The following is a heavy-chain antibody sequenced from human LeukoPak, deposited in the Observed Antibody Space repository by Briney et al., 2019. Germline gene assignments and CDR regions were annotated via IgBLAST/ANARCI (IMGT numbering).Heavy chain of an antibody. D-gene: IGHD6-13*01. CDR1: GDSVSSDNAA. Sequence: SQTLSLTCAISGDSVSSDNAAWSWVRQSPSRGLEWLGRTYYRSKWYNDYAVSVKGRISVSSDTSKNQFSLQLNSVTPEDTAVYYCARGWGSSRSWYGYFVYWGQGTQVTVSS. J-gene: IGHJ4*02. V-gene: IGHV6-1*01. CDR3: ARGWGSSRSWYGYFVY. CDR2: TYYRSKWYN.